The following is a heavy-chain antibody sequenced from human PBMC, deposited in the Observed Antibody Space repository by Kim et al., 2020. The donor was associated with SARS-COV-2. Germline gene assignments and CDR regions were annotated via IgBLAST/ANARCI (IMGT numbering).Heavy chain of an antibody. V-gene: IGHV3-11*05. J-gene: IGHJ5*02. D-gene: IGHD6-13*01. Sequence: SGKGRFSISRDNAKKSLYLQRNSLRAEDTAVYYCARVSSGSSSWYWFDAWGQGTLVTVSS. CDR3: ARVSSGSSSWYWFDA.